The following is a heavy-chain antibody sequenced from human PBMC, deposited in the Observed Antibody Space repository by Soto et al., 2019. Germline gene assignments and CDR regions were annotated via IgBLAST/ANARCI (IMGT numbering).Heavy chain of an antibody. CDR2: ISAYNGNT. D-gene: IGHD4-17*01. J-gene: IGHJ6*03. V-gene: IGHV1-18*01. CDR1: GYTFTSYG. Sequence: QVQLVQSGAEVKKPGASVKVSCKASGYTFTSYGISWVRQAPGQGLEWMGWISAYNGNTNYAQKLQGTATMTTDTTTSTASKELRRLTADDTAVYYCVTVPPTLTTRYYYYYYVWCKGSTVTFS. CDR3: VTVPPTLTTRYYYYYYV.